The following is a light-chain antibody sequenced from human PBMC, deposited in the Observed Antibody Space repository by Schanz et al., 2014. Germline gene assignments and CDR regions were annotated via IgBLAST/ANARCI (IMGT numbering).Light chain of an antibody. V-gene: IGKV1-5*03. Sequence: DIQMTQSPSTLSASVGDTVTITCRASQSINSWLAWYQQKPGKAPNPLIYKASTLQVGVPSRFSGSGSGTEFTLTISRLQREDFATYYCQQHYITPLTFGGGTKVEIK. CDR1: QSINSW. CDR2: KAS. J-gene: IGKJ4*01. CDR3: QQHYITPLT.